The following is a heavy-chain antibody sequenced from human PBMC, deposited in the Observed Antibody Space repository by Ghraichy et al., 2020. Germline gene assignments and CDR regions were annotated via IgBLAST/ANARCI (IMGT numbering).Heavy chain of an antibody. CDR3: AKDGGAAGGGDY. J-gene: IGHJ4*02. CDR2: ISWNSGSI. D-gene: IGHD1-26*01. Sequence: SLNISCAASGFTFDDYAMNWVRQAPGKGLEWVSGISWNSGSIGYADSVKGRFTISRDNAKNSLYLQMNSLRAEDTALYYCAKDGGAAGGGDYWGQGTLVTVSS. V-gene: IGHV3-9*01. CDR1: GFTFDDYA.